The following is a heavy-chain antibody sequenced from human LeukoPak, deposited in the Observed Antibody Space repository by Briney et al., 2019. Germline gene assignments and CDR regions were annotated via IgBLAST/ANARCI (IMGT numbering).Heavy chain of an antibody. J-gene: IGHJ6*03. CDR1: GFIFSSYG. CDR2: IRYDGSNK. D-gene: IGHD3-10*01. V-gene: IGHV3-30*02. CDR3: AKDRVSMVRGVYYYYYHMDV. Sequence: GGSLRLSCAASGFIFSSYGMHWVRQAPGKGLEWVAFIRYDGSNKYYADSVKGRFTISRDNSKNTLYLQMNSLRAEDTAVYYCAKDRVSMVRGVYYYYYHMDVWGKGTTVTVSS.